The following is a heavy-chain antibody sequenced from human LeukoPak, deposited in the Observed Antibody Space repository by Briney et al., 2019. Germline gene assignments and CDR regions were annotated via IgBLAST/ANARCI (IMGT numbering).Heavy chain of an antibody. CDR3: ARDRGLGGELRSPYYYYGMDV. CDR2: ISYDGSNK. J-gene: IGHJ6*02. V-gene: IGHV3-30*04. D-gene: IGHD3-10*01. Sequence: GGSLRLPCAASGFTFSSYAMHWVRQAPGKGLEWVAVISYDGSNKYYADSVKGRFTISRDNSKNTLYLQMNSLRAEDTAVYYCARDRGLGGELRSPYYYYGMDVWGQGTTVTVSS. CDR1: GFTFSSYA.